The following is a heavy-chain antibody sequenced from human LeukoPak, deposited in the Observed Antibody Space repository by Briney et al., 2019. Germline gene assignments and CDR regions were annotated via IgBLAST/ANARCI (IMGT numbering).Heavy chain of an antibody. CDR3: ASVVRYYYYMDV. J-gene: IGHJ6*03. CDR2: IYYSGST. Sequence: SETLSLTCTVSGGSISSHYWSWIRQPPGKRLEWIGYIYYSGSTNYNPSLKSRVTISVDTSKNQFSLKLSSVTAADTAVYYCASVVRYYYYMDVWGKGTTVTVSS. V-gene: IGHV4-59*11. D-gene: IGHD3-10*01. CDR1: GGSISSHY.